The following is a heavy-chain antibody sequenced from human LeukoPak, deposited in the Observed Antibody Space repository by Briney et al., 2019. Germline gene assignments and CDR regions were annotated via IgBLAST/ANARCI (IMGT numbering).Heavy chain of an antibody. Sequence: SETLSLTCTVSGGSISSYYWSWIRQPPGKGLEWIGYIYYSGSTNYNPSLKSRVTISVDTSKSQFSLKLSSVTAADTAVYYCARDRRGYNWNFFDYWGQGTLVTVSS. D-gene: IGHD1-7*01. CDR1: GGSISSYY. CDR2: IYYSGST. V-gene: IGHV4-59*01. CDR3: ARDRRGYNWNFFDY. J-gene: IGHJ4*02.